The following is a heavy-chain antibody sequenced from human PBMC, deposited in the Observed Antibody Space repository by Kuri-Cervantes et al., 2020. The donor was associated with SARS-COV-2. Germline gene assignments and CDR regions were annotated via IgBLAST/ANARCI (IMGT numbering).Heavy chain of an antibody. CDR1: GYSFTSYW. CDR3: ARLPCGTIFGSGGSCYSSTNYYYYGMDV. Sequence: GGSLRLSCKGSGYSFTSYWIGWVRQMPGNGLEWMGIIYPGDSDTRYSPSFQGQVTISADKSISTAYLQWSSLKASDTAMYYCARLPCGTIFGSGGSCYSSTNYYYYGMDVWGQGTTVTVSS. J-gene: IGHJ6*02. V-gene: IGHV5-51*01. D-gene: IGHD2-15*01. CDR2: IYPGDSDT.